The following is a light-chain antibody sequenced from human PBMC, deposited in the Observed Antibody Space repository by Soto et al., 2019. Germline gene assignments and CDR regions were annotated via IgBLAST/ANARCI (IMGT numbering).Light chain of an antibody. CDR3: QQSYSTPWT. CDR1: QSISSY. J-gene: IGKJ1*01. V-gene: IGKV1-39*01. CDR2: AAS. Sequence: IRMTQSPSSLSASVGARVTITCRASQSISSYLNWYQQKPGKAPKLLIYAASSWQSGVPSRFSGSGAGTDFTLTISSLQPEDFATYYCQQSYSTPWTFGQGTKVGIK.